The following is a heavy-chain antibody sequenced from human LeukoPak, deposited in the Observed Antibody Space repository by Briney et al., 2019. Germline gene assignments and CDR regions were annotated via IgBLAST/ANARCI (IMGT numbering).Heavy chain of an antibody. CDR3: TTGPSYGYEW. V-gene: IGHV3-74*01. CDR1: GSTFSRYW. D-gene: IGHD5-18*01. Sequence: GGPLRLSCAASGSTFSRYWMHWVRHAPGKGLVWVSLVKSDGITTIYADSVKGRFTISRDNAKRTLYLQMNSLRAEDTAVYYCTTGPSYGYEWWGQGALVTVSS. CDR2: VKSDGITT. J-gene: IGHJ4*02.